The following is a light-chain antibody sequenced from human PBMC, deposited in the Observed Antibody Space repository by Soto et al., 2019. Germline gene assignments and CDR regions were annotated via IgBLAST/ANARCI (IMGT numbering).Light chain of an antibody. V-gene: IGKV1-5*01. CDR3: QQANSFPIT. CDR2: DAS. CDR1: QTIFNW. Sequence: DIQMTQSPSTLSASVGDRVTITCRASQTIFNWLAWYQRKPGRAPNLLIYDASSLQSGVPPRYSGSGYGTDFTLTISSLQPEDFATYYCQQANSFPITFGQGTRLEIK. J-gene: IGKJ5*01.